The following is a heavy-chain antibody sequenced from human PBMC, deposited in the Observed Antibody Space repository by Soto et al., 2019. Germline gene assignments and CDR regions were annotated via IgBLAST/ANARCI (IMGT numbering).Heavy chain of an antibody. D-gene: IGHD3-9*01. CDR1: GFTFSSYG. Sequence: GGSLRLSCAASGFTFSSYGMHWVRQAPGKGLEWVAVISYDGSNKYYADSVKGRFTISRDNSKNTLYLQMNSLRAEDTAVYYCAKDERDVRGVLRYFDWLGRFSDYWGQGTLVTVPQ. J-gene: IGHJ4*02. CDR3: AKDERDVRGVLRYFDWLGRFSDY. CDR2: ISYDGSNK. V-gene: IGHV3-30*18.